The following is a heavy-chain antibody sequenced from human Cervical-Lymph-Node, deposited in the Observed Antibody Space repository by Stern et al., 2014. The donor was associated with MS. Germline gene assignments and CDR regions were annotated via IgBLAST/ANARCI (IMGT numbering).Heavy chain of an antibody. CDR3: ARAYSSGWCFDY. CDR2: IYYSGGT. CDR1: GGSVSSGSYY. Sequence: QVQLQESGPGLVKPSETLSLTCTVSGGSVSSGSYYWSWIRQPPRKGLEWIGYIYYSGGTNYNPSLKSRVTISVDTSKNQFSLKVSSVTAADTAVYYCARAYSSGWCFDYWGQGTLVTVSS. J-gene: IGHJ4*02. V-gene: IGHV4-61*01. D-gene: IGHD6-19*01.